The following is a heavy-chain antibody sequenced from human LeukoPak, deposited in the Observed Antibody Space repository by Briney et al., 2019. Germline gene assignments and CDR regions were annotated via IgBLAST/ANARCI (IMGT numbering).Heavy chain of an antibody. D-gene: IGHD2-15*01. CDR1: GYTFTSYG. CDR2: ISAYNGNT. Sequence: ASVKVSCKASGYTFTSYGISWVRQAPGQGLEWMGWISAYNGNTNYAQKLQGRVTMTTDTSTSTAYMELRSLRSDDTAVYYCARYIVVVVAATRGTTNWFDPWGQGTLVTVSS. J-gene: IGHJ5*02. V-gene: IGHV1-18*01. CDR3: ARYIVVVVAATRGTTNWFDP.